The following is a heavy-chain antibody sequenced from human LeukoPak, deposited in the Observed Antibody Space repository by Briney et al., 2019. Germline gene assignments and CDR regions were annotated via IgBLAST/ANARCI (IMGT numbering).Heavy chain of an antibody. V-gene: IGHV1-18*01. CDR1: DYTFTTYS. J-gene: IGHJ4*02. Sequence: GASVKVSCKTSDYTFTTYSITWVRQAPGQGLEWMGWISGYNGNTKYSQKLQGRVTLTTDTSTSTAYMELRSLRFDDTAVYYCARNLFYACRSSYPIFNYWGQGTLVTVSS. CDR3: ARNLFYACRSSYPIFNY. D-gene: IGHD3-3*01. CDR2: ISGYNGNT.